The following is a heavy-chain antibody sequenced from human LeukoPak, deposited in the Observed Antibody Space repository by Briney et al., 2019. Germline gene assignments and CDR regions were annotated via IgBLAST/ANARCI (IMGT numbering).Heavy chain of an antibody. V-gene: IGHV3-74*01. Sequence: PGGSLRLSCAASGFTFSSYWMHWVRHAPGKGLVWVSRINSDGSTTSYADSVMGRFTISRDNAKNTLYLQMNSLRAEDTAVYYCAKAAWMQLTAPFDYWGQGTLSPSPQ. CDR3: AKAAWMQLTAPFDY. J-gene: IGHJ4*02. D-gene: IGHD5-12*01. CDR2: INSDGSTT. CDR1: GFTFSSYW.